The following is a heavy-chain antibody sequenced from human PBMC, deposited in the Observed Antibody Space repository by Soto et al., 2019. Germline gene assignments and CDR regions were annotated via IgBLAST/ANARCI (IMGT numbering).Heavy chain of an antibody. CDR1: GGSISSDSYS. CDR2: IYHSGTT. V-gene: IGHV4-30-2*01. CDR3: AGYDSGNYYYVMDV. Sequence: PSETLSLTCAVSGGSISSDSYSWSWIRQPPGKGLEWIGYIYHSGTTYYNPSFRSRVTISVDRSKNQFSLNLTSVTAADTAVYTWAGYDSGNYYYVMDVWGQGTTVTVSS. J-gene: IGHJ6*02. D-gene: IGHD3-10*01.